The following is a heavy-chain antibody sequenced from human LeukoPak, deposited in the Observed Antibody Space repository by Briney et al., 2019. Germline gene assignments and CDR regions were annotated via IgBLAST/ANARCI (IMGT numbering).Heavy chain of an antibody. V-gene: IGHV4-34*01. D-gene: IGHD6-19*01. CDR3: ARDSRSGWGNWFDP. CDR2: INYSGGT. Sequence: KSSETLSLTCAVYGGSFSGYYWTWIRQPPGKGLEWIGEINYSGGTKYNPSLKSRVTISVDTSKNQFSLKLSSVTAADTAVYYCARDSRSGWGNWFDPWGQGTLVTVSS. CDR1: GGSFSGYY. J-gene: IGHJ5*02.